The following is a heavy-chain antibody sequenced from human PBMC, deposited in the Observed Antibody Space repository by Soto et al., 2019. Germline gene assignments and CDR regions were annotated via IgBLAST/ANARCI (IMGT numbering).Heavy chain of an antibody. CDR1: GGTFSSYA. D-gene: IGHD5-18*01. CDR3: ASLRGYSYLSGFDP. V-gene: IGHV1-69*05. CDR2: IIPIFGTA. Sequence: GASVKVSCKASGGTFSSYAISWVRQAPGQGLEWMGGIIPIFGTANYAQKFQERVTITRDMSTSTAYMELSSLRSEDTAVYYCASLRGYSYLSGFDPWGQGTLVTVSS. J-gene: IGHJ5*02.